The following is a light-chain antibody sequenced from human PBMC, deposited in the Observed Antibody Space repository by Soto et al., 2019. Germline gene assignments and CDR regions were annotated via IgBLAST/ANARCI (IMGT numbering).Light chain of an antibody. CDR3: QQYGSSPRT. CDR1: QRVSSSY. CDR2: GAS. J-gene: IGKJ1*01. V-gene: IGKV3-20*01. Sequence: EIVLTQSSGTLSLSPGERATLSCRASQRVSSSYLAWYQQKPGQAPRLLIYGASSRATGIPDRFSGSGSGTDVTLTISRLEPEDFALYYCQQYGSSPRTFGQGTKVEIK.